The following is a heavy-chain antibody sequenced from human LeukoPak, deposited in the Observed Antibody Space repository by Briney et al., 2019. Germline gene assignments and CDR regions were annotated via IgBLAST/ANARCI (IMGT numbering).Heavy chain of an antibody. V-gene: IGHV4-59*01. CDR2: IYYSGST. D-gene: IGHD6-19*01. CDR1: GASTRSSS. CDR3: ARDSSGLMWFDP. Sequence: SETLSLTCTAPGASTRSSSWSWFRNPPGKGLEWIGYIYYSGSTNYNPSLKSRVTISVDTSKNQFSLKLSSVTAADTAVYYCARDSSGLMWFDPWGQGTLVTVSS. J-gene: IGHJ5*02.